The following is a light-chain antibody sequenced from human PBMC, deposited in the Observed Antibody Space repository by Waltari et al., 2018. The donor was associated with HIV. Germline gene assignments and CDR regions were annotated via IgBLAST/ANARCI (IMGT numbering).Light chain of an antibody. CDR2: EVT. V-gene: IGLV2-23*02. CDR3: CSCPRSGIRYV. CDR1: SSNVGSADL. J-gene: IGLJ1*01. Sequence: QSALTHPASVSGSPGQSITISCTGTSSNVGSADLVPRYQQPPGEAPKLIIYEVTKRPSGVSNRFSGSKSGNTASLTISGLQAEDEADYYCCSCPRSGIRYVFGTGTKVTVL.